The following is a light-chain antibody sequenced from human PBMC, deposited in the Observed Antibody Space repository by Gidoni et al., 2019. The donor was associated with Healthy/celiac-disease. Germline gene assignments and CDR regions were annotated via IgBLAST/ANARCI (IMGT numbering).Light chain of an antibody. CDR2: GNC. CDR1: SSNIGAGYD. J-gene: IGLJ1*01. Sequence: SVLAQPTSVSGAPGQRVTISCTGSSSNIGAGYDVHWYQQYPGTAPKLLIYGNCNRPSGVPDRFSGSTSGTSASLAITGLQAEDEADYYCQSYDSILSGSVFGTGTKVTVL. V-gene: IGLV1-40*01. CDR3: QSYDSILSGSV.